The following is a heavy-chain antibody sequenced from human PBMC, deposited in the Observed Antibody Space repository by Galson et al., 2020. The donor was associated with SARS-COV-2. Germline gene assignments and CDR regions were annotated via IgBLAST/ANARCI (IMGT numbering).Heavy chain of an antibody. D-gene: IGHD1-1*01. CDR1: GYSISSGYY. CDR3: ARVLRYNWNDVDY. Sequence: SETLSLTCTVSGYSISSGYYWGWIRQPPGKGLEWIGSIYHSGSTYYNPSLKSRVTISVDTSKNQFSLKLSSVTAADTAVYYCARVLRYNWNDVDYWGQGTLVTVSS. J-gene: IGHJ4*02. CDR2: IYHSGST. V-gene: IGHV4-38-2*02.